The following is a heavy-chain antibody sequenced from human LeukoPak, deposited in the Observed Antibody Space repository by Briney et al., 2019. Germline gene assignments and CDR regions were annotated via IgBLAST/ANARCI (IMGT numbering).Heavy chain of an antibody. D-gene: IGHD5-18*01. CDR3: ARGNRGYSYASFDY. V-gene: IGHV4-34*01. J-gene: IGHJ4*02. CDR2: ISHSGST. Sequence: SETLSLTCAVYGGSFSGYYWSWIRQPPGKGLEWIGEISHSGSTNYNPSLKSRVTISVDTSKNQFSLKLSSVTAADTAVYYCARGNRGYSYASFDYWGQGTLVTVSS. CDR1: GGSFSGYY.